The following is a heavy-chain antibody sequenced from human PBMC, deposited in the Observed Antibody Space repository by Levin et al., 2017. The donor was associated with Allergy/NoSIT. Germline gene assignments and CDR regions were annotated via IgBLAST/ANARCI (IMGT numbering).Heavy chain of an antibody. CDR2: ISGSGGST. J-gene: IGHJ3*02. D-gene: IGHD3-10*01. V-gene: IGHV3-23*01. CDR1: GFTFSSYA. Sequence: GESLKISCAASGFTFSSYAMSWVRQAPGKGLEWVSAISGSGGSTYYADSVKGRFTISRDNSKNTLYLQMNSLRAEDTAVYYCAKVREWFGEPKDAFDIWGQGTMVTVSS. CDR3: AKVREWFGEPKDAFDI.